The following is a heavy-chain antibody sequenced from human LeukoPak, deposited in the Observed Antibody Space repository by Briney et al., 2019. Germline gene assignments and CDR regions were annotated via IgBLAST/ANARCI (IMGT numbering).Heavy chain of an antibody. CDR2: IRYDGSKK. CDR3: AKDYNRAYYYGSGFDY. D-gene: IGHD3-10*01. Sequence: GGSLRLSCAASGFTFSSYSMNWVRQAPGKGLEWVAFIRYDGSKKYSADSVKGRFTISRDNSKNTLYLQMNSLRAEDTAVYYCAKDYNRAYYYGSGFDYWGQGTLVTVSS. CDR1: GFTFSSYS. J-gene: IGHJ4*02. V-gene: IGHV3-30*02.